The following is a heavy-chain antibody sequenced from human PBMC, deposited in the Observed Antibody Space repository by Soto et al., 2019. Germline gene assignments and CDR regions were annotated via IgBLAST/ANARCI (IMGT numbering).Heavy chain of an antibody. Sequence: QLQLQESGPGLVKPSETLSLTCTVSGGSISNNNFFCGWIRQPPGKGLEWVGTVYYTGSPYYNPSLQAPVTLSLDTSKNQFHLKPASVTAADSAVYFCARGVDPVLGVEGNDHWCQGTPVTVSS. CDR1: GGSISNNNFF. D-gene: IGHD3-16*01. CDR2: VYYTGSP. CDR3: ARGVDPVLGVEGNDH. V-gene: IGHV4-39*02. J-gene: IGHJ4*02.